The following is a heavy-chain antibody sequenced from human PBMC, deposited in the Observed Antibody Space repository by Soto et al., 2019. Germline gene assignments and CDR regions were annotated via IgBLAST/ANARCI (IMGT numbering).Heavy chain of an antibody. Sequence: QVQLQESGPGLVKPSGTLSLTCVVSGGSMTGSNYWSGVRQPPGKGLEWIGNVFEGGSTNFNPSLTSRVTVSLDKSKNQVYLRLTSVTAADTAVYYCAREVGGVHWYFDLWGRGTLVTVSS. V-gene: IGHV4-4*02. CDR2: VFEGGST. J-gene: IGHJ2*01. CDR3: AREVGGVHWYFDL. CDR1: GGSMTGSNY.